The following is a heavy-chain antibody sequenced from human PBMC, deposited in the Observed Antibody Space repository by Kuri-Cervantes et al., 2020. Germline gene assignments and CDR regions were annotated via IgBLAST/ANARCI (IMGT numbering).Heavy chain of an antibody. Sequence: SETLSLTCAVYGGSFSGYYWSWIRQPPGKGLEWIGEINHSGSTNYNPSLKSRVTISLDTSKNNFSLKLTSVTAADTAVYYCARRSYYDTFGYDTWFDPWGRGILVTVSS. D-gene: IGHD3-22*01. CDR1: GGSFSGYY. CDR2: INHSGST. J-gene: IGHJ5*02. CDR3: ARRSYYDTFGYDTWFDP. V-gene: IGHV4-34*01.